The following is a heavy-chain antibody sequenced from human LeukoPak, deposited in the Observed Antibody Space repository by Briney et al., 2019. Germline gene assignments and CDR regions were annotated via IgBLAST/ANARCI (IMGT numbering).Heavy chain of an antibody. CDR1: GGTFSSYA. V-gene: IGHV1-69*01. CDR3: ALTFGVVPTVYMDV. D-gene: IGHD3-3*01. CDR2: IIPIFGTA. Sequence: SVKVPCKASGGTFSSYAISWVRQAPGQGLEWMGGIIPIFGTANYAQKFQGRVTITADESTSTAYMELSSLRSEDTAVYYCALTFGVVPTVYMDVWGKGTTVTVSS. J-gene: IGHJ6*03.